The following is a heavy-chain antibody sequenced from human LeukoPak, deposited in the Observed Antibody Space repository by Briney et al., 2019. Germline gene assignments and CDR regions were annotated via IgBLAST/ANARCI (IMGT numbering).Heavy chain of an antibody. CDR2: ISSSGSTI. V-gene: IGHV3-48*03. D-gene: IGHD2-2*01. CDR1: GFTFSSYE. J-gene: IGHJ4*02. CDR3: AREGGSAASDY. Sequence: GGSLRLSCAASGFTFSSYEMNWVRQAPVKGLEWVSYISSSGSTIYYADSVKGRFTISRDNAKNSLYLQMNSLRAEDTAVYYCAREGGSAASDYWGQGTLVTVSS.